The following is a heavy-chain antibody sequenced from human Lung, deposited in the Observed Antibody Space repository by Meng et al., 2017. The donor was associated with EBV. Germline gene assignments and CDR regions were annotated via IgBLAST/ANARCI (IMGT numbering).Heavy chain of an antibody. Sequence: QGQLQESGPGLATPSGTRFLTCTVSGGSISRSNWWSWVRQSPQKGLEWIGEIYHSGTTNYNPSLKSRVTILVDKSKNQFSLKLSSVTAADTAVYYCARALFDYYDSSGYYDYWGQGTLVTVSS. CDR3: ARALFDYYDSSGYYDY. CDR2: IYHSGTT. CDR1: GGSISRSNW. V-gene: IGHV4-4*02. D-gene: IGHD3-22*01. J-gene: IGHJ4*02.